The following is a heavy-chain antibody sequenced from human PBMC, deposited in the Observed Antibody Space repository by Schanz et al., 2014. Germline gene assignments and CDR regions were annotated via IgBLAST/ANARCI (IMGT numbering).Heavy chain of an antibody. D-gene: IGHD1-1*01. Sequence: EVQLVESGGGLVQPGGSLRLSCAASGFTFSGYSMNWVRQAPGKGLEWVSGISGSGASTYYADFVKGRFTISRDNSNKTVDLQMNSLRAEDTAVYFCAKIERNEDWGQGTLVTVSS. V-gene: IGHV3-23*04. CDR3: AKIERNED. CDR2: ISGSGAST. CDR1: GFTFSGYS. J-gene: IGHJ4*02.